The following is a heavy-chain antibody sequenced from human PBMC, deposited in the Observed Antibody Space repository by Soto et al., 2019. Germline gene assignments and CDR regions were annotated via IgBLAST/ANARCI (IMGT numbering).Heavy chain of an antibody. V-gene: IGHV3-48*02. J-gene: IGHJ4*02. D-gene: IGHD1-26*01. Sequence: GGSLRLSCAASGFTFSNAWMSWVRQAPGKGLEWVSYISGSGSTIYYADSVKGRFTISRDNAKNSLYLQMNSLRDEDTAVYYCARGSYSGSYYNYWGQGTLVTVSS. CDR3: ARGSYSGSYYNY. CDR1: GFTFSNAW. CDR2: ISGSGSTI.